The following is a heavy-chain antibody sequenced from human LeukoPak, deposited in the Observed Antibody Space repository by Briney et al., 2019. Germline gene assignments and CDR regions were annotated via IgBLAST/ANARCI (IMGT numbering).Heavy chain of an antibody. CDR3: ATLHQLVKTPTKPY. J-gene: IGHJ4*02. CDR2: INHSGST. D-gene: IGHD6-13*01. Sequence: SETLSLTCAVYGGSFSGYYWSWIRQPPGKGLEWIGEINHSGSTNYNPSLKSRVTISVDTSKNQFSLKLSSVTAADTAVYYCATLHQLVKTPTKPYWGQGTLVTVSS. CDR1: GGSFSGYY. V-gene: IGHV4-34*01.